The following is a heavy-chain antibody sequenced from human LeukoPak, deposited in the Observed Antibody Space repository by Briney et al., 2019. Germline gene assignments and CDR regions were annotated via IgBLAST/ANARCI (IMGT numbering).Heavy chain of an antibody. Sequence: GGSLRLSCSASGFTFSSYGMHWVRQAPGKGLEWVTFIRYVGSNKYYADSVKGRFTISRDNSKNTLFLQMNSLRVEDTAVYYCARNWNDVEDYWGQGTLVTVSS. D-gene: IGHD1-1*01. CDR1: GFTFSSYG. J-gene: IGHJ4*02. CDR2: IRYVGSNK. V-gene: IGHV3-30*02. CDR3: ARNWNDVEDY.